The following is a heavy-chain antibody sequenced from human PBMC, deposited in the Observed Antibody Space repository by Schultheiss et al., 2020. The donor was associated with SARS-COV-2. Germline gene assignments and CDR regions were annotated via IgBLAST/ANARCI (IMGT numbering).Heavy chain of an antibody. V-gene: IGHV4-31*03. CDR3: ARTTSIAARLPRGWFDP. CDR2: IYYSGST. J-gene: IGHJ5*02. CDR1: GGSISSGGYY. Sequence: SETLSLTCSVSGGSISSGGYYWSWIRQPPGKGLEWIGYIYYSGSTYYNPSLKSRVTISVDTSKNQFSLKLSSVTAADTAVYYCARTTSIAARLPRGWFDPWGQGTLVTVSS. D-gene: IGHD6-6*01.